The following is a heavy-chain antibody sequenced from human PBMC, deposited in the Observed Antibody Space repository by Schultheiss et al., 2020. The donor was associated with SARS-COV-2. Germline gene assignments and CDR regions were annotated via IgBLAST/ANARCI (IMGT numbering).Heavy chain of an antibody. V-gene: IGHV3-23*01. Sequence: GGSLRLSCAASGFTFSSYAMSWVRQAPGKGLEWVSAISGSGGSTYYADSVKGRFTISRDNSKNTLYLQMNSLRAEDTAVYYCARDAGLTPTGGRGMDVWGQGTTVTVAS. J-gene: IGHJ6*02. CDR2: ISGSGGST. CDR1: GFTFSSYA. D-gene: IGHD3-16*01. CDR3: ARDAGLTPTGGRGMDV.